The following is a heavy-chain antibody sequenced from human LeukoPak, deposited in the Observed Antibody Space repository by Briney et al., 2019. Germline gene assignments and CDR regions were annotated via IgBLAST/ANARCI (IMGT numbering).Heavy chain of an antibody. J-gene: IGHJ4*02. V-gene: IGHV4-59*12. Sequence: SETLSLTCTVSGGSISSYYWSWIRQPPGKGLEWIGYIYYSGSTNYNPSLKSRVTISVDTSKNQFSLKLSSVTAADTAVYYCARDKGSYYCSGGSCYSHPDFNYWGQGTLVTVSS. CDR1: GGSISSYY. D-gene: IGHD2-15*01. CDR2: IYYSGST. CDR3: ARDKGSYYCSGGSCYSHPDFNY.